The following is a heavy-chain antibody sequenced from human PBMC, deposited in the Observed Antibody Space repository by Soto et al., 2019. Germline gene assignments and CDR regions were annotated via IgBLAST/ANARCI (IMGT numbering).Heavy chain of an antibody. CDR3: ARETPGDSIKPGLWFDP. CDR1: GGSISSGGYY. V-gene: IGHV4-31*03. Sequence: PSETLSLTCTVSGGSISSGGYYWSWIRQHPGKGLEWIGYIYYSGSTYYNPSLKRRVTISVDTSKTQFSLKLSSVTAADTAVNCCARETPGDSIKPGLWFDPWGQGXLVTVSS. J-gene: IGHJ5*02. CDR2: IYYSGST. D-gene: IGHD6-13*01.